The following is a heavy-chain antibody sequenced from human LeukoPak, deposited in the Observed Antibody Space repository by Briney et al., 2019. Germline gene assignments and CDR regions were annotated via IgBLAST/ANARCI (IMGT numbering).Heavy chain of an antibody. CDR1: GYTFTKYG. CDR2: ISAYNGNT. J-gene: IGHJ3*02. D-gene: IGHD2-15*01. CDR3: ARRISAFDI. V-gene: IGHV1-18*01. Sequence: ASVKVSCKASGYTFTKYGISWVRQAPGQGLEWMGWISAYNGNTNYAQKFQGRVTITRDTSASTAYMELSSLRSEDTAVYYCARRISAFDIWGQGTMVTVSS.